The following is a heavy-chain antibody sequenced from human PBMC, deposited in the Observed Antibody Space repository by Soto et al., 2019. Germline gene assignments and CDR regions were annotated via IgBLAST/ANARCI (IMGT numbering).Heavy chain of an antibody. Sequence: GGSLRLSCAASGITFNSYGIHWVRQAPGKALEWVAVISYDGNNIYYGDSVQGRFTISRDNSKNTIYLQMNSLRAEDTAVYYCAKDVGYCTNGVCLYNWFDPWGQGTLVTVSS. J-gene: IGHJ5*02. CDR3: AKDVGYCTNGVCLYNWFDP. V-gene: IGHV3-30*18. D-gene: IGHD2-8*01. CDR1: GITFNSYG. CDR2: ISYDGNNI.